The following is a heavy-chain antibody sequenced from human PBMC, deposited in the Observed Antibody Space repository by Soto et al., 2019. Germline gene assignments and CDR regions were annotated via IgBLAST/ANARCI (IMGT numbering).Heavy chain of an antibody. CDR2: ISFDGGNK. V-gene: IGHV3-30-3*01. CDR3: ARGRRFGTPGDVAFDF. J-gene: IGHJ3*01. Sequence: ESGGGVVQPGTSLRLSCEVSGLTFSNYAMHWVRLAPGKGLEWVAVISFDGGNKYYAESVKGRFTISRDNSKNTLSLQMNSLRAEDTAVYYCARGRRFGTPGDVAFDFWGQGTRVTVSS. D-gene: IGHD3-10*01. CDR1: GLTFSNYA.